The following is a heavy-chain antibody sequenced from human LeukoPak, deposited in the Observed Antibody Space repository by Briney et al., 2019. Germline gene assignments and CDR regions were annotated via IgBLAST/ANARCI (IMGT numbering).Heavy chain of an antibody. CDR2: ISGSGGST. CDR3: AKNYDYVWGSYRHNYFDY. Sequence: PGGSLRLSCAASGFTFSSYAMSWVRQAPGKGLEWVSAISGSGGSTYYADSVKGRFTISRDNSKKTLYLQMNSLRAEDTAVYYCAKNYDYVWGSYRHNYFDYWGQGTLVTVSS. J-gene: IGHJ4*02. V-gene: IGHV3-23*01. CDR1: GFTFSSYA. D-gene: IGHD3-16*02.